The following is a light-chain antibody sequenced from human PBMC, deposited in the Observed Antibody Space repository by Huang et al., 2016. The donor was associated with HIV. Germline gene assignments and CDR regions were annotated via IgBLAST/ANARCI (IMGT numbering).Light chain of an antibody. V-gene: IGKV1-27*01. Sequence: DIQMTQSPSSVSASVGDRVIITCRTSYGISNYLAWYQQRPGKIPKLLIFSAYHLESGVPSRFSGSGSGTQFTLTISSLQPEDVATYYCQNYNSDPPTFGQGTRVEI. CDR1: YGISNY. CDR2: SAY. J-gene: IGKJ1*01. CDR3: QNYNSDPPT.